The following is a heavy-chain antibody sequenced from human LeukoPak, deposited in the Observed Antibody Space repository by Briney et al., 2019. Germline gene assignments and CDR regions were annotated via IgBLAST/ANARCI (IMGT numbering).Heavy chain of an antibody. CDR3: ARTYYYNNRNEFDY. Sequence: GESLKISCKGSGFTITDHWIAWVRQMPGKGLEWMGIIYPGDSDTRYSPSFQGQVTISADNSISTAYLQWGSLKVSDTAMYYCARTYYYNNRNEFDYWGQGTLVTVSS. CDR1: GFTITDHW. D-gene: IGHD3-22*01. CDR2: IYPGDSDT. J-gene: IGHJ4*02. V-gene: IGHV5-51*01.